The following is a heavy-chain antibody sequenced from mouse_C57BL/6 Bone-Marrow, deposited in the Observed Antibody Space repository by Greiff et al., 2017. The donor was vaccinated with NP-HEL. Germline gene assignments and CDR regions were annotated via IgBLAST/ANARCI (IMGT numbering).Heavy chain of an antibody. CDR2: IDPETGGT. CDR3: TSFITTVVAPYWYFDV. CDR1: GYTFTDYE. Sequence: QVQLQQSGAELVRPGASVTLSCKASGYTFTDYEMHWVKQTPVHGLEWIGAIDPETGGTAYNQKFKGKAILTADKSSSTAYMELRSLTSEDSAVYYCTSFITTVVAPYWYFDVWGTGTTVTVSS. J-gene: IGHJ1*03. V-gene: IGHV1-15*01. D-gene: IGHD1-1*01.